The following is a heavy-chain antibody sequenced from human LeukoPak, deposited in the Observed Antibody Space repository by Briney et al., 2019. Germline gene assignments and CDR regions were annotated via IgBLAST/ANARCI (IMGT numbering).Heavy chain of an antibody. CDR1: GGTFSSYA. CDR2: IIPIFGTA. Sequence: TSVKVSCKASGGTFSSYAISWVRQAPGQGLEWMGGIIPIFGTANYAQKFQGRVTITADGSTSTAYMELSSLRSEDTAVYYCARVSGCSGGSCEPYFDYWGQGTLVTVSS. V-gene: IGHV1-69*13. J-gene: IGHJ4*02. CDR3: ARVSGCSGGSCEPYFDY. D-gene: IGHD2-15*01.